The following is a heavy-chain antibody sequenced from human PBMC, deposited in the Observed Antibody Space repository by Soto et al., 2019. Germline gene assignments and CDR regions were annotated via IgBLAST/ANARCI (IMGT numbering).Heavy chain of an antibody. CDR3: AKSGDYDILTGYPNIPFDY. J-gene: IGHJ4*02. V-gene: IGHV3-23*01. CDR2: ISGSGGST. Sequence: GGSLRLSCAASGFTFSSYAMSWVRQAPGKGLEWVSAISGSGGSTYYADSVKGRFTISRDNSKNTLYLQMNSLRAEDTAVYYCAKSGDYDILTGYPNIPFDYWGQGTLVTVS. CDR1: GFTFSSYA. D-gene: IGHD3-9*01.